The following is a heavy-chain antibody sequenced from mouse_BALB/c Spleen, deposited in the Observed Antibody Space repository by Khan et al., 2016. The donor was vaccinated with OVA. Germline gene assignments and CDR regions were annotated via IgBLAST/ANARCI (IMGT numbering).Heavy chain of an antibody. D-gene: IGHD2-4*01. CDR3: TRNEYDRGGLYAMDY. V-gene: IGHV9-2-1*01. Sequence: QIQLVQSGPELKKPGETVKISCKASGYTFTDYSMQWVKQAPGKGLKWVGWINTETGEPTYADDFKGRFAFSLETSASTAYLPINNLKNEDTATYFCTRNEYDRGGLYAMDYWGQGTSVTVSS. J-gene: IGHJ4*01. CDR1: GYTFTDYS. CDR2: INTETGEP.